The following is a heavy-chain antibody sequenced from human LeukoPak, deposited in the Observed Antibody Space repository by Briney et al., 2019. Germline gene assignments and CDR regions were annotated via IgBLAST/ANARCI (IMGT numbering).Heavy chain of an antibody. CDR2: ISSSSTYI. CDR1: GFTFSSFS. CDR3: ARDRYCSSTTCYDNFDY. D-gene: IGHD2-2*01. Sequence: GESLRLSCAASGFTFSSFSMNWVRQAPGKGLEWVSSISSSSTYIYYADSVKGRFTISRGYAKNSLYLQMNSLRAEDTAVYYCARDRYCSSTTCYDNFDYWGQGTLVTVSS. J-gene: IGHJ4*02. V-gene: IGHV3-21*01.